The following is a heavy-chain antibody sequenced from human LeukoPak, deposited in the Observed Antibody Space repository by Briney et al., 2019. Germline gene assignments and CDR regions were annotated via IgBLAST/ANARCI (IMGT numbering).Heavy chain of an antibody. CDR3: ARDRGTWNDDGFDY. CDR2: IYYSGST. D-gene: IGHD1-1*01. V-gene: IGHV4-59*02. CDR1: GGSVSSSY. Sequence: SETLSLTCTVSGGSVSSSYWSWIRQPPGKGLEWNGYIYYSGSTNYNTSLKSRVTISVDTSKNQFSLKLSSVTAADTAVYYCARDRGTWNDDGFDYWGQGTLVTVSS. J-gene: IGHJ4*02.